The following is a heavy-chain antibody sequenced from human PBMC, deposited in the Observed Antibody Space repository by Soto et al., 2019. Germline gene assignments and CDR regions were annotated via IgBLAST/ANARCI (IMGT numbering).Heavy chain of an antibody. Sequence: RXSCTASVFTFGDYAMSWFRQAPGNWLEWVGFITSKAYGGTTEYAASVKGRFTISRDDSKSIAYLQMNSLKAEDTAVYYCTRNPRSGTSVGWFDPWGQGTLVTVSS. CDR3: TRNPRSGTSVGWFDP. D-gene: IGHD2-2*01. CDR1: VFTFGDYA. J-gene: IGHJ5*02. V-gene: IGHV3-49*03. CDR2: ITSKAYGGTT.